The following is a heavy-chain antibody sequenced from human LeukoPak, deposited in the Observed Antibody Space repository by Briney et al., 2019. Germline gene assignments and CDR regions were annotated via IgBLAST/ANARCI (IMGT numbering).Heavy chain of an antibody. D-gene: IGHD6-19*01. J-gene: IGHJ4*02. CDR3: ARGYGYSSPRMFDY. CDR2: INHSGST. Sequence: KPSETLSLTCAVYGGSFSAYYWSWIRQPPGKGLEWIGEINHSGSTNYNPSLKSRVTISVDTSKNQFSLKLSSVTAADTAVYYCARGYGYSSPRMFDYWGQGTLVTVSS. V-gene: IGHV4-34*01. CDR1: GGSFSAYY.